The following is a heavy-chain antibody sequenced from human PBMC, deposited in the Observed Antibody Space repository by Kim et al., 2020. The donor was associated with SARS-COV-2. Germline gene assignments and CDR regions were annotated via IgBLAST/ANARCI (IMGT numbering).Heavy chain of an antibody. D-gene: IGHD6-25*01. Sequence: ASVKVSCRASVYIFTAYYIYWLRQAPGQGLEWLGWINSNNGVTEYAQKFHDRVTMTTDTSVRTVYMELNSLRSDDTAVYYCARADPLGSGFPYYFFDHWGQGALVTVSS. V-gene: IGHV1-2*02. CDR1: VYIFTAYY. J-gene: IGHJ4*02. CDR3: ARADPLGSGFPYYFFDH. CDR2: INSNNGVT.